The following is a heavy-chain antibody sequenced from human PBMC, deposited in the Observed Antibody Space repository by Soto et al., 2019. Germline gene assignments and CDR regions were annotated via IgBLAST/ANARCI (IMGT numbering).Heavy chain of an antibody. Sequence: QVQLVQSGAEVKKPGASVKVSCKASGYTFTSYAMHWVRQAPGQRLEWMGWINAGNGNTKYSQKFQGRVTITRDTSASTAYMELSSLRSEDTAVYYCARDRVGRWFGALLGSYYYMDVWGKGTTVTVSS. V-gene: IGHV1-3*01. D-gene: IGHD3-10*01. CDR1: GYTFTSYA. J-gene: IGHJ6*03. CDR3: ARDRVGRWFGALLGSYYYMDV. CDR2: INAGNGNT.